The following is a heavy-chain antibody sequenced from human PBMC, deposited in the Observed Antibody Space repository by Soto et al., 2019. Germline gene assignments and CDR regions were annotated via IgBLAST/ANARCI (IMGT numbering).Heavy chain of an antibody. CDR3: AKDFYSNHYGNAYFDY. CDR1: GFTFDDYA. V-gene: IGHV3-9*01. CDR2: ISWNSGSI. D-gene: IGHD4-4*01. Sequence: GGSLRLSCAASGFTFDDYAMHWVRQAPGKGLEWVSGISWNSGSIGYADSVKGRFTISRDNAKNSLYLQMNRLRAEDTALYYCAKDFYSNHYGNAYFDYWGQGTLVTVSS. J-gene: IGHJ4*02.